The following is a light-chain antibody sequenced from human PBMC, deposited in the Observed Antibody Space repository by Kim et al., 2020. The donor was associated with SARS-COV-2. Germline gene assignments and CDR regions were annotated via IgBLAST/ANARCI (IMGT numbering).Light chain of an antibody. V-gene: IGLV1-44*01. J-gene: IGLJ7*01. Sequence: ELTQPPSASGTPGQRVTISCSGSSSNNGRNTVNWYQQFPGTAPQLLIDTDDRRPSGVSARVSCSKSATSASLAISALRSEDEADYYCGTWEDRIDVWMFGGGTQVTVL. CDR2: TDD. CDR3: GTWEDRIDVWM. CDR1: SSNNGRNT.